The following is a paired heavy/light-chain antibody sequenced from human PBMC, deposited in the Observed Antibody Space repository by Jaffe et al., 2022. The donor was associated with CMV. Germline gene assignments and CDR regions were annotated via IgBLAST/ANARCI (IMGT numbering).Heavy chain of an antibody. CDR3: VKTLRILQWGDTAFDI. J-gene: IGHJ3*02. V-gene: IGHV3-64D*06. D-gene: IGHD3-3*01. CDR1: GFTFSSYA. CDR2: IRSNGGTI. Sequence: EVQLVESGGGLVQPGGSLRLSCSVSGFTFSSYAMHWVRQAPGRGLEYVSGIRSNGGTIDYADSVKGRFTISRDNSKNTLFLQMTSLRIEDTALYYCVKTLRILQWGDTAFDIWGQGTLVTVSS.
Light chain of an antibody. CDR3: SSYAGSDTLG. CDR1: SSDVGGYSY. CDR2: DVI. J-gene: IGLJ2*01. Sequence: QSALTQPRSVSGSPGQSVTISCTETSSDVGGYSYVSWYQQHPGKAPKLMIYDVIKRPSGVPDRFSGSKSGNTASLTISGLQAEDEADYYCSSYAGSDTLGFGGGTKLTVL. V-gene: IGLV2-11*01.